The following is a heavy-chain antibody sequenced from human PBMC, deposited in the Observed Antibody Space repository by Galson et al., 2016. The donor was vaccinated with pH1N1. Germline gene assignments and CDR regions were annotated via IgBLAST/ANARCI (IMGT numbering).Heavy chain of an antibody. D-gene: IGHD3-3*01. CDR2: ISYDGKKK. J-gene: IGHJ4*02. CDR3: ARGHEEGFLEWLFGY. V-gene: IGHV3-30*03. CDR1: GFTFSRYG. Sequence: SLRLSCAASGFTFSRYGLHWVRQAPGKGLEWVGGISYDGKKKYYSDSVTGRFTVSRDNSKNTLYLHMGSLRADDTAIYFCARGHEEGFLEWLFGYWGQGTLVTVSS.